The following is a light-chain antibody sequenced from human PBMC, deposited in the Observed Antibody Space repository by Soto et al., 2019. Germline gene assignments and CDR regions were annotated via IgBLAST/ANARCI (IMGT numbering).Light chain of an antibody. Sequence: DIQMTQSPSTLSASVGDRVTITCRASQSISRSLAWYQHKPGKAPNLLIYEASSLQSGVPSRFSGSGSGTESTLTISSLQPDDFATYFSHQSDIYPWTFGQGTKVEIK. CDR2: EAS. V-gene: IGKV1-5*03. CDR1: QSISRS. J-gene: IGKJ1*01. CDR3: HQSDIYPWT.